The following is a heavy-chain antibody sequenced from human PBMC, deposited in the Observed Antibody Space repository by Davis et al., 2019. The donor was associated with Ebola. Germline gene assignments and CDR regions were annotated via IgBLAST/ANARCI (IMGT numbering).Heavy chain of an antibody. CDR2: IYYSGST. CDR3: ARTANSGYVKGH. V-gene: IGHV4-39*01. Sequence: ESLKISCAASGFTFSSYSMNWVRQPPGKGLEWIGSIYYSGSTYYNPSLKSRVTISVDTSKNQFSLKLSSVTAADTAVYYCARTANSGYVKGHWGQGTLVTVSS. CDR1: GFTFSSYSMN. D-gene: IGHD5-12*01. J-gene: IGHJ4*02.